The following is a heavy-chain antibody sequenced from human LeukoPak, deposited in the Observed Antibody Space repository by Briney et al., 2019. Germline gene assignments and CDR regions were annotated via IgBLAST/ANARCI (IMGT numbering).Heavy chain of an antibody. Sequence: SETLFLTCTVSGGSISSYYWSWIRQPAGKGLEWIGRIYTSASTNYNPSLKSRVTMSVDSSKNQFSLKLSSVTAADTALYYCASTSNPDAFDIWGQGTMVTVSS. J-gene: IGHJ3*02. V-gene: IGHV4-4*07. CDR3: ASTSNPDAFDI. CDR1: GGSISSYY. D-gene: IGHD1-14*01. CDR2: IYTSAST.